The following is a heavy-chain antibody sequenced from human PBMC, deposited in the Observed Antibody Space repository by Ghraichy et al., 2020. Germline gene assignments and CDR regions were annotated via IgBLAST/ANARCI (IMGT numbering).Heavy chain of an antibody. CDR1: GYTFTSYG. Sequence: ASVKVSCKASGYTFTSYGISWVRQAPGQGLEWMGWISAYNGNTNYAQKLQGRVTMTTDTSTSTAYMELRSLRSDDTAVYYCARDWYQLPLFGMDVWGQGTTVTVSS. CDR2: ISAYNGNT. CDR3: ARDWYQLPLFGMDV. J-gene: IGHJ6*02. V-gene: IGHV1-18*04. D-gene: IGHD2-2*01.